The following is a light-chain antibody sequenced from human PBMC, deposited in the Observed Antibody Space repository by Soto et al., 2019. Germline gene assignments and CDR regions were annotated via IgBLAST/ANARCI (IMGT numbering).Light chain of an antibody. V-gene: IGLV1-47*01. CDR2: RNN. CDR3: AAWDDSLSGPHVV. Sequence: QLVLTQPPSASGTPGQRVTISCSGSSSNIGSNYVYWYQQLPGTAPKLLIYRNNQRPSGVPDRFSGSKSGTSASLAISGLRFEDEADYYCAAWDDSLSGPHVVFGGGTQLTVL. CDR1: SSNIGSNY. J-gene: IGLJ2*01.